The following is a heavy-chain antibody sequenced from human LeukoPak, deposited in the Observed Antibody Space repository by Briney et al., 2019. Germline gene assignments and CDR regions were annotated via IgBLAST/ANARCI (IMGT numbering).Heavy chain of an antibody. V-gene: IGHV1-46*01. J-gene: IGHJ5*02. CDR3: ARDRGRAVAGTKIVKGYNWFDP. D-gene: IGHD6-19*01. CDR1: GYTFTSYY. CDR2: INPSGGST. Sequence: GASVKVSCKASGYTFTSYYMHWVRQAPGQGLEWMGIINPSGGSTSYAQKFQGRVTMTRDMSTSTVYMELSSLRSEDTAVYYCARDRGRAVAGTKIVKGYNWFDPWGQGTLVTVSS.